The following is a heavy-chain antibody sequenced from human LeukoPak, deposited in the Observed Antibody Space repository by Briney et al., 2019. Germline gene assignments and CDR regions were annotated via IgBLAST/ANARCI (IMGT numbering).Heavy chain of an antibody. J-gene: IGHJ3*02. CDR1: GFTFSSYW. D-gene: IGHD3-22*01. V-gene: IGHV3-7*03. CDR3: ARGLFLSGYLDAFDI. Sequence: GGSLRLSCAASGFTFSSYWMSWVRQAPGKGLEWVANIKQDGSEKYYVDSVKGRFTISRDNAKNSLYLQMDSLRVEDTAVYYCARGLFLSGYLDAFDIWGQGTVVTVSS. CDR2: IKQDGSEK.